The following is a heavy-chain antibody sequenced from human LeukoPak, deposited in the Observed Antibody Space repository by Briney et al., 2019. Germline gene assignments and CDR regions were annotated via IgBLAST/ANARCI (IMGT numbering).Heavy chain of an antibody. CDR3: ARQFITGG. V-gene: IGHV3-23*01. CDR1: GFTFSNYA. CDR2: INESGANT. Sequence: GGSLRLSCAASGFTFSNYAMTWVRQAPGKGLEWVSSINESGANTHYADSVKGRFTISRDNSKSTLFLQMNSLRAEDAAVYYCARQFITGGWGQGTLVTVTS. D-gene: IGHD7-27*01. J-gene: IGHJ4*02.